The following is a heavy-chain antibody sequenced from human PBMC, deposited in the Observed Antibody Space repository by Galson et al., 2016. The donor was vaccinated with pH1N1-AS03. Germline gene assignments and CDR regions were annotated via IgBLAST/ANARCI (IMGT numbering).Heavy chain of an antibody. J-gene: IGHJ4*02. CDR1: GFTFGDYY. V-gene: IGHV3-11*01. CDR3: ARAKGSGWPNKHYFDS. Sequence: SLRLSCAVSGFTFGDYYMTWVRQTPGKGLEWISYISSSGSTKYYADSVEGRFTISRENAKNSLFLQMNYLTAEDTAIYYCARAKGSGWPNKHYFDSWGPGTLVIVSS. CDR2: ISSSGSTK. D-gene: IGHD6-19*01.